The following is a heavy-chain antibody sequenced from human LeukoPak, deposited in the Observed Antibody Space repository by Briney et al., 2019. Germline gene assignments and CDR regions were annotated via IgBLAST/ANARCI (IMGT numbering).Heavy chain of an antibody. Sequence: ASVKVSCKASGGTFSSYAISWVRQAPGQGLEWMGGIIAIFGTANYAQKFQGRVTIPADESTSTAYMELSSLRSEDTAVYYCARSTFGVVLNWFDPWGQGTLVTVSS. CDR1: GGTFSSYA. D-gene: IGHD3-3*01. CDR2: IIAIFGTA. CDR3: ARSTFGVVLNWFDP. J-gene: IGHJ5*02. V-gene: IGHV1-69*13.